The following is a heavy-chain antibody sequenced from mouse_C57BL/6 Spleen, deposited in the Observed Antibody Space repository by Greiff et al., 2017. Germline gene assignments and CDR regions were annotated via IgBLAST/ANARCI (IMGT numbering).Heavy chain of an antibody. V-gene: IGHV1-9*01. CDR1: GYTFTGYW. D-gene: IGHD1-1*01. Sequence: QVQLKESGAELMKPGASVKLSCKATGYTFTGYWIEWVKQRPGHGLEWIGEILPGSGSTNYNEKFKGKATLTVDQSSSTAYMQLNSLTSEDSAVYYCARVGSSYLYWYFDVWGTGTTVTVSS. CDR2: ILPGSGST. J-gene: IGHJ1*03. CDR3: ARVGSSYLYWYFDV.